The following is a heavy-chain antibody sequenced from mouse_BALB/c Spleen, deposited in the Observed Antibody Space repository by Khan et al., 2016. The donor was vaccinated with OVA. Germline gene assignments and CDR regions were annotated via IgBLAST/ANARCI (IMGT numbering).Heavy chain of an antibody. D-gene: IGHD1-1*01. V-gene: IGHV3-2*02. Sequence: EVQLQESGPGLVKPSQSLSLTCTVTGYSITSDYAWNWIRQFPGNKLEWMGYISYSGSTYYHPSLKSRISVTRDTSKNQFFLQLNSVTTEDTATYYCARRVLLLYWYCDVWGAGTTVTVSS. J-gene: IGHJ1*01. CDR2: ISYSGST. CDR1: GYSITSDYA. CDR3: ARRVLLLYWYCDV.